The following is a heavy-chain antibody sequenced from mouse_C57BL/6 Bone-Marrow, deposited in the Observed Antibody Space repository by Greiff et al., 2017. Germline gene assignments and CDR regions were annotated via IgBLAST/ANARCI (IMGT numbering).Heavy chain of an antibody. CDR1: GYTFTSYG. CDR2: IYPRSGNT. V-gene: IGHV1-81*01. J-gene: IGHJ2*01. Sequence: QVQLQQSGAELARPGASVKLSCKASGYTFTSYGISWVKQRTGQGLEWIGEIYPRSGNTYYNEKFKGKATLTADKSSSTAYMELRSLTSGDSAVYFCARAGGGNSFYYFDYWGQGTTLTVSS. D-gene: IGHD2-1*01. CDR3: ARAGGGNSFYYFDY.